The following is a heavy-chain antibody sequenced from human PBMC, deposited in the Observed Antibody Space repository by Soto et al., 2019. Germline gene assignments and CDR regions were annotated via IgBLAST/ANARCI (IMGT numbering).Heavy chain of an antibody. D-gene: IGHD2-21*02. V-gene: IGHV4-59*01. CDR3: ARCGGDCYSNGMDV. J-gene: IGHJ6*02. CDR2: IYYSGST. CDR1: GGSISDNY. Sequence: LSLTCTVSGGSISDNYCSWIRQPPGKGLEWIGYIYYSGSTNYNPSLKSRVTISVGTSKKQFSLKLSSVTAADTAVYYCARCGGDCYSNGMDVWGQGTTVTVSS.